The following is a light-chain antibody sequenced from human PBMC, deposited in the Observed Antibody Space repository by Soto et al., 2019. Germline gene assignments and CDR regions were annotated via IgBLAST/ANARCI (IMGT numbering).Light chain of an antibody. J-gene: IGKJ5*01. CDR2: GTS. CDR3: QHYGNSPPIT. Sequence: EIVLTQSPDTLSLSPGERATLSCRASQSVSSSHVAWYQQRPGRGPRLLMSGTSNRATGIADRFSGGESGTDFILTISRLEPEDFAVYYCQHYGNSPPITFCQGTRLEIK. V-gene: IGKV3-20*01. CDR1: QSVSSSH.